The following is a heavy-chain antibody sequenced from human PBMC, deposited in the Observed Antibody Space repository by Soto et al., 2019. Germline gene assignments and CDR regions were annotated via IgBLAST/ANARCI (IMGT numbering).Heavy chain of an antibody. CDR1: KFTFDDYA. CDR3: AKDISGRGSFYYYHGLDA. J-gene: IGHJ6*02. CDR2: ISWNGGSI. V-gene: IGHV3-9*01. D-gene: IGHD1-26*01. Sequence: PVGSLRLSCAASKFTFDDYAMHWVRQAPGKGLEWVSGISWNGGSIGYADSVKARFTISRDNAKNSLYLQMNSLRVEDTALYYCAKDISGRGSFYYYHGLDAWGQGTTVTVSS.